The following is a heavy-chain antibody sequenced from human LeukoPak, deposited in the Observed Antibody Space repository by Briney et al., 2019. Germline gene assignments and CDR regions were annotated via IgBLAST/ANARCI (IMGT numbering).Heavy chain of an antibody. CDR1: GFTFDDYA. V-gene: IGHV3-43*02. CDR2: ISGDGGST. J-gene: IGHJ4*02. Sequence: GGSLRLSCAASGFTFDDYAMHWVRQAPGKGLEWVSHISGDGGSTHYADSETGRVPISRHNSNNSQYLQMNSLRTEDTALYYCAKDIAHIVVVTAIGSLDYWGQGALVTVSS. CDR3: AKDIAHIVVVTAIGSLDY. D-gene: IGHD2-21*02.